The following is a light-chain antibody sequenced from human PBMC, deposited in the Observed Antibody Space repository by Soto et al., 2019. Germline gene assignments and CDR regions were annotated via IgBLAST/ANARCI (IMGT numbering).Light chain of an antibody. CDR1: SSDVGAHNY. V-gene: IGLV2-14*01. J-gene: IGLJ1*01. Sequence: QSALTQPASVSGSPGQSITISCTGTSSDVGAHNYVSWYQQHPGRAPKLMIYDVSNRPSGVSNRFSGSKSGNTASLTISGLQAEDEADYYCNAYTRSSTPYVFGAGTKVTVL. CDR3: NAYTRSSTPYV. CDR2: DVS.